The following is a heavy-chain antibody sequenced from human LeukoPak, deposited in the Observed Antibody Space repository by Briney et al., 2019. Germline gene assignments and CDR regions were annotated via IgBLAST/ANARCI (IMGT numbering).Heavy chain of an antibody. Sequence: AESLKISCKGSGYSFTAYWIGWVRQMPGKGLVLMGIIAPGDSDTRYNPAFQGQVTISADKSISTAYLQWSSLKAADTAMYYCARGDCSGGNCHFDYWGQGTLVTVSS. CDR1: GYSFTAYW. V-gene: IGHV5-51*01. D-gene: IGHD2-15*01. CDR2: IAPGDSDT. J-gene: IGHJ4*02. CDR3: ARGDCSGGNCHFDY.